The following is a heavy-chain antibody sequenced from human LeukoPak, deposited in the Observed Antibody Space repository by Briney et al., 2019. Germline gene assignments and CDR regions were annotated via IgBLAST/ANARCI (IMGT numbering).Heavy chain of an antibody. CDR1: GFTFSSYW. D-gene: IGHD6-19*01. CDR3: ARAVGHAAGWFDP. CDR2: INSDGSST. V-gene: IGHV3-74*01. Sequence: QSGGSLRLSCAASGFTFSSYWMHWVRQAPGKGLVWVSRINSDGSSTSYADSVKGRFTISRDNAKNTLYLQMNSLRAEDTAVYYCARAVGHAAGWFDPWGQGTLVTVSS. J-gene: IGHJ5*02.